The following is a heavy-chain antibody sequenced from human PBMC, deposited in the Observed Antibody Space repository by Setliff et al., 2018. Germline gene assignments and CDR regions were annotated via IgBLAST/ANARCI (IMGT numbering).Heavy chain of an antibody. D-gene: IGHD2-21*01. V-gene: IGHV3-74*01. CDR1: GFAFNTYW. CDR3: TRDIVVFTDIDYYYSGMDV. CDR2: INGDGSVA. Sequence: GGSLRLSCAASGFAFNTYWMHWVRQVPGKGLVWVARINGDGSVANYADAVKGRFTISRDNAKNTLSLQMNTLKAEDTAVYYCTRDIVVFTDIDYYYSGMDVWGQGTAVTVSS. J-gene: IGHJ6*02.